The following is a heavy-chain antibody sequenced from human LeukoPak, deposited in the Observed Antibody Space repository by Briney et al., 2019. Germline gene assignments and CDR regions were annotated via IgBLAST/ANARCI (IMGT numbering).Heavy chain of an antibody. CDR1: GFTFSRST. CDR2: IRSKAYGGTT. V-gene: IGHV3-49*04. J-gene: IGHJ6*02. CDR3: TRAGYSYYYGMDV. Sequence: GGSLRLSCAASGFTFSRSTMDWVRQAPGKGLEWVGFIRSKAYGGTTEYAASVKGRFTISRDDSKSIAYLQMNSLKTEDTAVYYCTRAGYSYYYGMDVWGQGTTVTVSS. D-gene: IGHD5-18*01.